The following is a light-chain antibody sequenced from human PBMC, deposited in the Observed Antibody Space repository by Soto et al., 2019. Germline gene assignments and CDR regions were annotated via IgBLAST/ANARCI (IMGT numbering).Light chain of an antibody. CDR3: QHYGGSPLT. J-gene: IGKJ4*01. CDR2: DAS. V-gene: IGKV3-20*01. CDR1: QSISSSY. Sequence: EIVLTQSPGILSLSPGERATLSCRASQSISSSYLAWYQQKPGQAPSLLIYDASSRATGIPDRFSGSGSGTDFTLTISRLEPEDFAVYYCQHYGGSPLTFGGGTKVEIK.